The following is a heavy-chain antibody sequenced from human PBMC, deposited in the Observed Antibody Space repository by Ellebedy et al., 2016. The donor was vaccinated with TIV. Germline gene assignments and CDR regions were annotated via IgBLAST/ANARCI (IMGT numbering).Heavy chain of an antibody. Sequence: MHSETLSLTCTVSAASLSSAYWSWIRQSAGTWREWIALIYTSGTTNYNPSLKSRVTMSVDTSKNHFSLKLTSVTAADTARYYWARGGGFTKFWGQGILVTVAS. CDR3: ARGGGFTKF. J-gene: IGHJ4*02. D-gene: IGHD3-3*01. CDR2: IYTSGTT. V-gene: IGHV4-4*07. CDR1: AASLSSAY.